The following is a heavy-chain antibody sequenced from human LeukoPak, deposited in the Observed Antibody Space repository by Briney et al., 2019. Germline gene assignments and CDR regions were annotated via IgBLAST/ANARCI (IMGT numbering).Heavy chain of an antibody. V-gene: IGHV4-4*07. Sequence: SETLSLACTVSGGSISSYYWSWIRQPAGKGPEWIGRIYTSGSTNYNPSLRSRVTMSVDTSKNQFSLKLSSVTAADTAVYYCARDLSGSYWGDAFDIWGQGTMVTVSS. J-gene: IGHJ3*02. CDR1: GGSISSYY. CDR2: IYTSGST. D-gene: IGHD1-26*01. CDR3: ARDLSGSYWGDAFDI.